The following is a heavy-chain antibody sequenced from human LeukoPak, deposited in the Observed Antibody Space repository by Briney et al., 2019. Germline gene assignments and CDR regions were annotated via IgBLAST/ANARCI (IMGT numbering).Heavy chain of an antibody. CDR1: GGSVIIGTYY. CDR3: ARRRMIRGVIIFDY. Sequence: SETLSLTCSVSGGSVIIGTYYETWIRHPPGKGLEWIGHVYFSGTSSYNPSLKSRVTISADTSKNQFSLKLISVTAADTAVYFCARRRMIRGVIIFDYWGPGALVTVSS. CDR2: VYFSGTS. D-gene: IGHD3-10*01. J-gene: IGHJ4*02. V-gene: IGHV4-61*01.